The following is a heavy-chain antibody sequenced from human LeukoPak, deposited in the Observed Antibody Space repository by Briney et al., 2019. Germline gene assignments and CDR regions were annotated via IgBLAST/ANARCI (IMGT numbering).Heavy chain of an antibody. CDR3: ATVAVIRGVTYFDY. CDR1: GGSISSYY. V-gene: IGHV4-59*01. D-gene: IGHD3-10*01. J-gene: IGHJ4*02. CDR2: LFYSGST. Sequence: SETLSLTCTVSGGSISSYYWSWIRQPPGKGLEWIAYLFYSGSTGYNPSLESRVTISVDTSKNQFSLKLRSVTAADTAVYYCATVAVIRGVTYFDYWGQGTLVTVSS.